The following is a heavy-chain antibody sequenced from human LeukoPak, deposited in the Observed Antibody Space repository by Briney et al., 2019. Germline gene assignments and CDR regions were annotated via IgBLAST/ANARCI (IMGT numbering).Heavy chain of an antibody. Sequence: PGESLKISCQGSGYRFTTYWIGCVRQMPGKGLEWMGIIYPSVSETRYSASFRAQHPISRDKSISTASPQWRRLKASDTANYHCVPSISRGIYGDAFVIWGQGKMVTVSS. CDR3: VPSISRGIYGDAFVI. D-gene: IGHD2/OR15-2a*01. CDR2: IYPSVSET. CDR1: GYRFTTYW. J-gene: IGHJ3*02. V-gene: IGHV5-51*01.